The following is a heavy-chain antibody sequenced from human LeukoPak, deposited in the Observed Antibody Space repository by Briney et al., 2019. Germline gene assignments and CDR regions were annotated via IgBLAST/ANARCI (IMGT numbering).Heavy chain of an antibody. CDR1: GFRFSSYG. CDR3: ARDPEDYYDSSAYYDGFDM. J-gene: IGHJ3*02. Sequence: GGSLRLSCAASGFRFSSYGMSWVRQAPGKGLEWVANIKHDGSVQYCVDSVKGRFTISRDNAKNSLYLQMNSLRAEDTAVYYCARDPEDYYDSSAYYDGFDMWGQGTMVTVSS. V-gene: IGHV3-7*01. D-gene: IGHD3-22*01. CDR2: IKHDGSVQ.